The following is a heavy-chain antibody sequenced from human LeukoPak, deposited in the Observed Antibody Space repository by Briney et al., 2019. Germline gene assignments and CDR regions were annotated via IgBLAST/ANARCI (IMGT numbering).Heavy chain of an antibody. CDR2: ISSSGSTI. CDR1: GFTFSSYE. J-gene: IGHJ6*02. V-gene: IGHV3-48*03. Sequence: GGSLRLSCAASGFTFSSYEMNWVRQAPGKGLEWVSYISSSGSTIYYADSVKGRFTISRDNAKNSLYLQMNSLRAEGTAVYYCARDMRVPAAIRGYYYGMDVWGQGTTVTVSS. CDR3: ARDMRVPAAIRGYYYGMDV. D-gene: IGHD2-2*02.